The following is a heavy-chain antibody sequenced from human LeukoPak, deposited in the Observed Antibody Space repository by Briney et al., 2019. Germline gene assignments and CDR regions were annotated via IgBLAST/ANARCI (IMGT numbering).Heavy chain of an antibody. Sequence: GGSRRPSCAVSGFSVGSNYMSWVRPAPGKGLEWVSVSFSGGTTYYADSVKGRFTISRDNSKNTLYLQMNSLRAEDTAVYYCAREGNYYDMDVWGQGTTVTVSS. CDR3: AREGNYYDMDV. CDR1: GFSVGSNY. J-gene: IGHJ6*02. V-gene: IGHV3-53*01. CDR2: SFSGGTT.